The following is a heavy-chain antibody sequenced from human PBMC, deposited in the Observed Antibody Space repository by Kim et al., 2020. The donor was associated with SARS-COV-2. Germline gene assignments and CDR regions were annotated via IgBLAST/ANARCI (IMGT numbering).Heavy chain of an antibody. Sequence: GGSLRLSCAVSGVTFNNAWMSWARQAPGKGLEWVGHIQSKSDGGTTSYAAPGKGRFTLSRDESQNTVYLQMNSLETEDTAVYYCVGSFLGYWGQGTLVTVSS. CDR1: GVTFNNAW. CDR3: VGSFLGY. D-gene: IGHD1-26*01. CDR2: IQSKSDGGTT. J-gene: IGHJ4*02. V-gene: IGHV3-15*01.